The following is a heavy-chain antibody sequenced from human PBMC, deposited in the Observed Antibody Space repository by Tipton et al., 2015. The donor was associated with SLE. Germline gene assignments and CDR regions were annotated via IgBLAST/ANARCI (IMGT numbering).Heavy chain of an antibody. D-gene: IGHD2-21*02. Sequence: LRLSCTVSGGSISSYYWSWIRQPPGKGLEWIGRIYYIGSTNYNPSLKVRVTKSVDTSKNQFSLKLSPVTAADTAVYYCARVVTVGAAHYYDIDVWGQGPRVTVSS. J-gene: IGHJ6*02. CDR2: IYYIGST. CDR3: ARVVTVGAAHYYDIDV. V-gene: IGHV4-59*08. CDR1: GGSISSYY.